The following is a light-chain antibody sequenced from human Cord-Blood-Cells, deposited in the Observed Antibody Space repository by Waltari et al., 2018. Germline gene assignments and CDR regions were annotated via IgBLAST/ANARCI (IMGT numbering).Light chain of an antibody. J-gene: IGKJ1*01. CDR1: QSVSSY. CDR2: DAS. Sequence: EIVLTQSPVTLALSPGERATLSCMASQSVSSYFAWYQQKPGQAPRLLIYDASNRATGIPARFSGSGSGTDFTLTISSLEPEDFAVYYCQQRSNWPWTFGQGTKVEIK. CDR3: QQRSNWPWT. V-gene: IGKV3-11*01.